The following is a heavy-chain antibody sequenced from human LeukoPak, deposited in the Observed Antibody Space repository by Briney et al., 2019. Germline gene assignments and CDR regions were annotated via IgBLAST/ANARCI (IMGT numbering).Heavy chain of an antibody. CDR1: GFTFTTYT. J-gene: IGHJ4*02. Sequence: PGGSLRLPCAASGFTFTTYTIHWVRQAPGKGLEYVSAVVGNGGTTYYANSVKGRFTISRDNSKNTVYLQMGSLRAEDTAVYYCARERAFYYFDYWGQGALVTVFS. V-gene: IGHV3-64*01. CDR2: VVGNGGTT. CDR3: ARERAFYYFDY.